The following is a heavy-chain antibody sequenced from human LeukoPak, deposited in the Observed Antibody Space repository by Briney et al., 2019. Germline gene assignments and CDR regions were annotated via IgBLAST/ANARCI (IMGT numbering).Heavy chain of an antibody. Sequence: GGSLRLSCAASEFTFSSYAMHWVRQAPGKGLEWVAVISYDGSIKYYADSVKGRFTISRDNSKNTLYLQMNSLRAEDTAVYYCARGYLVVVAASHGYYFDYWGQGTLVTVSS. V-gene: IGHV3-30*04. CDR3: ARGYLVVVAASHGYYFDY. D-gene: IGHD2-15*01. CDR1: EFTFSSYA. CDR2: ISYDGSIK. J-gene: IGHJ4*02.